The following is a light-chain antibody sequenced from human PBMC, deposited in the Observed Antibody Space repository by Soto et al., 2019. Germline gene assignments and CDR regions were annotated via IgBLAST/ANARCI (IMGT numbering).Light chain of an antibody. CDR1: QGISSY. CDR2: AAS. CDR3: QQLNSYPLT. J-gene: IGKJ4*01. V-gene: IGKV1-9*01. Sequence: DIQLTQSPSFLSASVGDRVTITCRASQGISSYLAWYQQKPGNAPRLLIYAASTLQSGVPSRFSGSGSWTEFTLTISSLQPEDFATYYCQQLNSYPLTFGGGTKVEIK.